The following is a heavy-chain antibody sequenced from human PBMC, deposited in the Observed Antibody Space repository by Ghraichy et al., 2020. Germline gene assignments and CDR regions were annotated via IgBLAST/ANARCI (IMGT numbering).Heavy chain of an antibody. CDR2: IRYDGSNK. D-gene: IGHD6-19*01. Sequence: GGSLRLSCAASGFTFSSYGMHWVRQAPGKGLEWVAFIRYDGSNKYYADSVKDRFTISRDNSKNTLYLQMNSLRAEDTAVYYCANRGWYSHDYWGQGTLVTVSS. CDR1: GFTFSSYG. CDR3: ANRGWYSHDY. J-gene: IGHJ4*02. V-gene: IGHV3-30*02.